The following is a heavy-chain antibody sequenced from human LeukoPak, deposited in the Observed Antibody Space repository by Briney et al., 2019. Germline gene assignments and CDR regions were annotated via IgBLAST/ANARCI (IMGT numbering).Heavy chain of an antibody. D-gene: IGHD2-21*02. CDR1: GFIFSDYW. V-gene: IGHV3-7*05. Sequence: GGSLRLSCAASGFIFSDYWMSWVRQAPGKGLEWAAHINQDGSERFFVDSVRGRFSISRDNAKNSLYLHMDSLRAEDTAVYYCARMPRTAITYWGQGTLVTVSS. J-gene: IGHJ4*02. CDR2: INQDGSER. CDR3: ARMPRTAITY.